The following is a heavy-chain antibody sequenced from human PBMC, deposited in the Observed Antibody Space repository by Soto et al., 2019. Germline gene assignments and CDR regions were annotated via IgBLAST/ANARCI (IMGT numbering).Heavy chain of an antibody. Sequence: QVLLQESGPGLVQPSGTLSLSCVVSGVSIGSNYYWGWVRQPPGKGLEWLGDMSHIGSVNYNPSRRSRVTISMDTSQNQFSLKLNSVAAADTAVYYCARSLGWYAIDYWGQGTVVIVSS. CDR2: MSHIGSV. D-gene: IGHD6-19*01. CDR3: ARSLGWYAIDY. J-gene: IGHJ4*02. V-gene: IGHV4-4*02. CDR1: GVSIGSNYY.